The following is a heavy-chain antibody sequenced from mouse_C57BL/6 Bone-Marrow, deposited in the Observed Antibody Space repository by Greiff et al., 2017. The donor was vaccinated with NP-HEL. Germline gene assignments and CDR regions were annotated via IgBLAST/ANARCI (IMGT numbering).Heavy chain of an antibody. Sequence: EVKVVESGGGLVQPGGSLSLSCAASGFTFTDYYMSWVRQPPGKALEWLGFIRNKANGYTTEYSASVKGRFTISRDNSQSILYLQMNALRAEDSATYYCARYDRTGYYFDYWGQGTTLTVSS. J-gene: IGHJ2*01. CDR2: IRNKANGYTT. V-gene: IGHV7-3*01. CDR1: GFTFTDYY. D-gene: IGHD5-1*01. CDR3: ARYDRTGYYFDY.